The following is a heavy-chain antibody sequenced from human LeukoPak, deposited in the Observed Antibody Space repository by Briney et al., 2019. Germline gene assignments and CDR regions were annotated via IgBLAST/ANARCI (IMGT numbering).Heavy chain of an antibody. J-gene: IGHJ4*02. V-gene: IGHV1-2*02. CDR3: AKGRGYSAYGPFDC. D-gene: IGHD5-12*01. CDR2: INPNSGGT. Sequence: ASVKVSCKASGYTFTGYYMHWVRQAPGQGLEWMGWINPNSGGTNYAQKFQGRVTMTRDTSISTAYMELSRLRSDDTAVYYCAKGRGYSAYGPFDCWGQGTLVTVSS. CDR1: GYTFTGYY.